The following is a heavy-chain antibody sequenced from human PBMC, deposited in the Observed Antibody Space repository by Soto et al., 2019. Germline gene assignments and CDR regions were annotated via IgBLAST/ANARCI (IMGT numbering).Heavy chain of an antibody. J-gene: IGHJ6*02. V-gene: IGHV3-23*01. CDR1: GFTFSSYA. Sequence: GGSLRLSCPASGFTFSSYAMSWVRQAPGKGLEWVSAISGSGGSTYYADSVNGRFTISSDNSENTMYLQMNSLRAEDTAVYYCAKDPIPPHVTSTIHSTGDVWGQGTTVTVSS. CDR3: AKDPIPPHVTSTIHSTGDV. CDR2: ISGSGGST. D-gene: IGHD5-18*01.